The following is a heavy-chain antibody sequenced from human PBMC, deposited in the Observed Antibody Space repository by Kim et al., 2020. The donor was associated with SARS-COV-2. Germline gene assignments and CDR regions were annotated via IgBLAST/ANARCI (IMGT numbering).Heavy chain of an antibody. CDR3: ARGTKYYDILTGYYTTPDAFDI. CDR2: IYYSGST. V-gene: IGHV4-59*01. J-gene: IGHJ3*02. Sequence: SETLSLTCTVSGGSISSYYWSWIRQPPGKGLEWIGYIYYSGSTNYNPSLKSRVTISVDTSKNQFSLKLSSVTAADTAVYYCARGTKYYDILTGYYTTPDAFDIWGQGTRVTVSS. CDR1: GGSISSYY. D-gene: IGHD3-9*01.